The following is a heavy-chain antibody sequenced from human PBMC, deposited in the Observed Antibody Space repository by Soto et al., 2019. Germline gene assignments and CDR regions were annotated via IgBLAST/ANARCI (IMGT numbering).Heavy chain of an antibody. J-gene: IGHJ6*02. Sequence: QVQLVESGGGVVQPGRSLRLSCEASGFTFSSYARHWVCHAPGKGLEWVAVISYDGSNKYYADSVKGRFTISRDNSKNTLYLQMNSLGAEDTAVYYSGRDQRQYCSSTSCPPYGMDVWGQGTKVTFSS. D-gene: IGHD2-2*01. V-gene: IGHV3-30-3*01. CDR2: ISYDGSNK. CDR1: GFTFSSYA. CDR3: GRDQRQYCSSTSCPPYGMDV.